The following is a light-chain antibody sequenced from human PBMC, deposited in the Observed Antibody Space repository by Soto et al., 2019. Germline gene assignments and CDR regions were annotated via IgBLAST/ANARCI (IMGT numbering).Light chain of an antibody. CDR1: QSISSS. CDR3: QQLKSFPLS. V-gene: IGKV1-9*01. J-gene: IGKJ4*01. Sequence: DIHMTQSPSSLSSCVGDRLTITCGASQSISSSLAWYQQQPGKAPKLLIYAASTLQSGVPSRFSGSGSGTDFTLTISSLQPEDFATYYCQQLKSFPLSFGGGTKVDIK. CDR2: AAS.